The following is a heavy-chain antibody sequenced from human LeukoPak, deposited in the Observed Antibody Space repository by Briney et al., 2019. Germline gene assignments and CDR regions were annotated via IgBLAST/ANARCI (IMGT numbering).Heavy chain of an antibody. Sequence: GGSLRLSCAASGFTFSSYGMHWVRQAPGKGPEWVAFIRYDGSNKYYADSVKGRFTISRDNSKNTLYLQMNSLRAEDTAVYYCAKEDYYGSGRHFDYWGQGTLVTVSS. J-gene: IGHJ4*02. CDR2: IRYDGSNK. CDR3: AKEDYYGSGRHFDY. V-gene: IGHV3-30*02. D-gene: IGHD3-10*01. CDR1: GFTFSSYG.